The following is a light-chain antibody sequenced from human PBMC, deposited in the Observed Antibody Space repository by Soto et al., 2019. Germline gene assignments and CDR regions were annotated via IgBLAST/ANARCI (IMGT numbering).Light chain of an antibody. CDR3: TSYAGSNTVL. V-gene: IGLV2-8*01. CDR1: SSDVGGYNF. CDR2: EVS. J-gene: IGLJ2*01. Sequence: QSALTQPPSASGSPGQSVAISCTGTSSDVGGYNFVSWYQQHPGKAPKLMMYEVSVRPSGVPDRFSGSKSGNTASLTVSGRQAEDEAHYYCTSYAGSNTVLFGGGTKVTVL.